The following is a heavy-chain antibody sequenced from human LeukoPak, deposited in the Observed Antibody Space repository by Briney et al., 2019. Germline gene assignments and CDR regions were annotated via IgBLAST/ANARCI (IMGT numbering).Heavy chain of an antibody. CDR3: AKGGLWYGKNDY. Sequence: GGSLRLSCAASGFSFSTYAMTWVRQAPGKGLEWVSTITGSGDSTYNADSVKGRFTISRGNSENTLYLQMNSLRAEDTAVYYCAKGGLWYGKNDYWGQGTLVTVSS. J-gene: IGHJ4*02. CDR2: ITGSGDST. CDR1: GFSFSTYA. V-gene: IGHV3-23*01. D-gene: IGHD3-10*01.